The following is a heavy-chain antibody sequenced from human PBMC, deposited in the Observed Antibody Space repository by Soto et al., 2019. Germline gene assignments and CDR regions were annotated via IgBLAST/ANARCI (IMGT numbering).Heavy chain of an antibody. CDR2: INDDGDRS. Sequence: GGSLRLSCAASGFIFSTYAMSWVRQAPGGGLEWVSTINDDGDRSYYADSVKGRFTISRDNSRNTLYLQMNSLRAEDTAVFYCAKPRSSGWDFYTPFDDWGQGTLVTVS. J-gene: IGHJ5*02. V-gene: IGHV3-23*01. D-gene: IGHD6-19*01. CDR1: GFIFSTYA. CDR3: AKPRSSGWDFYTPFDD.